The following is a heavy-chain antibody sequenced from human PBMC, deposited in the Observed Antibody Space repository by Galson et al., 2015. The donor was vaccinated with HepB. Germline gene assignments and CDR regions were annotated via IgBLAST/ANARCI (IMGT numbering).Heavy chain of an antibody. V-gene: IGHV3-21*03. J-gene: IGHJ3*02. CDR1: GFNFDAYN. CDR3: ARGIVATITGAFHI. Sequence: SLRLSCAASGFNFDAYNMNWVRQAPGKGLEWVSSISGSGTYKFYGDSVKGRFTISRDNANNSLYLQMNSLRVGDTAVYYCARGIVATITGAFHIWGQGTMVTVSS. CDR2: ISGSGTYK. D-gene: IGHD5-12*01.